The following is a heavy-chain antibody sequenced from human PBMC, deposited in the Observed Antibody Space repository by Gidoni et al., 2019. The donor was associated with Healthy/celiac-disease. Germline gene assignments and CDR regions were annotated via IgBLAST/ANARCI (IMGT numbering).Heavy chain of an antibody. CDR1: GYPFTGYY. J-gene: IGHJ4*02. V-gene: IGHV1-2*02. D-gene: IGHD6-19*01. CDR3: ARDSTGVLAGHPPDY. Sequence: QVQLVQSGAAVTKPGASVKVSCKASGYPFTGYYMNWGRQAPGQGLEWMGWINPNSGGTNDAQKLQGRVTMTRETSISTAYMELSRLRSDDTAVYYFARDSTGVLAGHPPDYWGQGTLVTVSS. CDR2: INPNSGGT.